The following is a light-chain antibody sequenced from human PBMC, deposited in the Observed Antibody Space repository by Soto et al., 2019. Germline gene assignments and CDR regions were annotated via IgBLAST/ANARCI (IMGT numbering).Light chain of an antibody. CDR3: QQYVSSPST. CDR1: QSVYSSS. Sequence: EIGLTQSPGTLSLSPGERATLSCRASQSVYSSSLAWDQQKPGQAPRLLIYGVSIRATGIPDRFSGSESGTDFTLTISRLEPEDFAVYYCQQYVSSPSTFGRGTKVEIK. V-gene: IGKV3-20*01. J-gene: IGKJ2*01. CDR2: GVS.